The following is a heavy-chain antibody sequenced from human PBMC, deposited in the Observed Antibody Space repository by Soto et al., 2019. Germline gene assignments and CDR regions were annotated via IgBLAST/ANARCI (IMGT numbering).Heavy chain of an antibody. CDR3: AKDDDFWSGYFGDYYGMDV. J-gene: IGHJ6*02. CDR1: GFTFSSYA. V-gene: IGHV3-23*01. D-gene: IGHD3-3*01. CDR2: ISGSGGST. Sequence: PGGSLRLSCAASGFTFSSYAMSWVRQAPGKGLEWVSAISGSGGSTYYADSVKGRFTISRDNSKNTLYLQMNSLRAEDTAVYYCAKDDDFWSGYFGDYYGMDVWGQGTTVTVSS.